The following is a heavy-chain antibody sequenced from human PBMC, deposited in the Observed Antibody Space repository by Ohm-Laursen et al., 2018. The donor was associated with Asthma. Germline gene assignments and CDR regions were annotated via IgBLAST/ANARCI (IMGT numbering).Heavy chain of an antibody. D-gene: IGHD4-17*01. J-gene: IGHJ4*02. CDR1: KFTFSNHW. CDR2: INPDGRET. CDR3: ATDYGDYGFDY. V-gene: IGHV3-7*04. Sequence: LSLTCAASKFTFSNHWMNWVRQAPGKGLEWVANINPDGRETRHVDSVKGRFTISRDNAKNSLYLQMNSLRAEDTAVYYCATDYGDYGFDYWGQGTLVTVSS.